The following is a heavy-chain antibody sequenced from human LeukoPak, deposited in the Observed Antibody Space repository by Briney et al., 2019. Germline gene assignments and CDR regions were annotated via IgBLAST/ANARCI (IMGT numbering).Heavy chain of an antibody. CDR2: INHSGST. D-gene: IGHD3-16*01. J-gene: IGHJ4*02. CDR3: AREGRGSHNGY. CDR1: GGSFSSYY. V-gene: IGHV4-34*01. Sequence: PSETLSLTCAVYGGSFSSYYWSWIRQPPGKGLEWIGEINHSGSTNYNPSLKSRVTMSVDTSKNQFSLKLSSVTAADTAVYYCAREGRGSHNGYWGQGTLVTVSS.